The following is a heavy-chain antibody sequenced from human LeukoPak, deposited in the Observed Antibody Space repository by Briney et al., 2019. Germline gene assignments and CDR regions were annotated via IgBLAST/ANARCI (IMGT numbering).Heavy chain of an antibody. CDR1: GFTFSSYW. CDR3: AKQAAMVSFDY. CDR2: INSDGSST. V-gene: IGHV3-74*01. D-gene: IGHD5-18*01. J-gene: IGHJ4*02. Sequence: GGSLRLSCAASGFTFSSYWMHWVRQAPGKGLVWVSRINSDGSSTSYADSVKGRFTISRDNAKNTLYLQMNSLRAEDTAVYYCAKQAAMVSFDYWGQGTLVTVSS.